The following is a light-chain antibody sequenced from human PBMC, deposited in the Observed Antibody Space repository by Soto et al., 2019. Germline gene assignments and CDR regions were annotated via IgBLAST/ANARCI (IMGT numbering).Light chain of an antibody. Sequence: EIVLTQSPATLSLSPGESATLSCRASQNVASYLAWFQQKPGQPPRLLVYDVSTRATGIPARFSGSGSETDFTLTISSLVPEDFAFYYCQQRIRWPFTFGPGTKVDIK. J-gene: IGKJ3*01. CDR2: DVS. CDR1: QNVASY. V-gene: IGKV3-11*01. CDR3: QQRIRWPFT.